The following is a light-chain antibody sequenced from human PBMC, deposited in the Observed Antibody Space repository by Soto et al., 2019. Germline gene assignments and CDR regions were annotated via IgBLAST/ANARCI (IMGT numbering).Light chain of an antibody. Sequence: DIQMTPSPSTLSASVGDRVTITCRASPSIASWLAWDQQKPGKATKLPIYRASSLETGVPSRFRGSGSGTEFTLTISSLQPDDFTTYYCQQDKTYTYTFAQGTKLEIK. CDR1: PSIASW. CDR2: RAS. V-gene: IGKV1-5*03. CDR3: QQDKTYTYT. J-gene: IGKJ2*01.